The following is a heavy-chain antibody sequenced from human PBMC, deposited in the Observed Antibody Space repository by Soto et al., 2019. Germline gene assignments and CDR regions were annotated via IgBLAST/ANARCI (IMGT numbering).Heavy chain of an antibody. CDR3: AAGPYYYYYMDV. V-gene: IGHV3-64*01. Sequence: VQLVVSGGDLVQPGGSLRLSCAAYDFSFSTYAMHWVRQAPGKGLEYVSSISNTGGATYYANSVKGRFTISRDNSKDTLYLHMGSLRADDMAVYYCAAGPYYYYYMDVWGGGTAVTVSS. J-gene: IGHJ6*03. CDR1: DFSFSTYA. CDR2: ISNTGGAT.